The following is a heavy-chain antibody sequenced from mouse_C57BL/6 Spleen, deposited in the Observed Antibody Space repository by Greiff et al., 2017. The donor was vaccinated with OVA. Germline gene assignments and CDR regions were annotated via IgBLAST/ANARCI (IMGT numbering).Heavy chain of an antibody. D-gene: IGHD2-3*01. V-gene: IGHV1-82*01. Sequence: VKLVESGPELVKPGASVKISCKASGYAFSSSWMNWVKQRPGKGLEWIGRIYPGDGDTNYNGKFKGKATLTADKSSSTAYMQLSSLTSEDSAVYFCARQDGYYHAMDYWGQGTSVTVSS. CDR2: IYPGDGDT. J-gene: IGHJ4*01. CDR3: ARQDGYYHAMDY. CDR1: GYAFSSSW.